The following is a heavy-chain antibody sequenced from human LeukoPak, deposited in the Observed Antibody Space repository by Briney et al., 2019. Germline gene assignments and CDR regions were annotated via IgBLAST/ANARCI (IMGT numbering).Heavy chain of an antibody. CDR2: INAGNGNT. D-gene: IGHD3-22*01. V-gene: IGHV1-3*01. J-gene: IGHJ4*02. CDR1: GFTFTSHD. Sequence: GASVKVSCKASGFTFTSHDYNWVRQATGQGLEWMGWINAGNGNTKYSQKFQGRVTITRDTSASTAYMELSSLRSEDTAVYYCARAGGDYYDSSGYPLDYWGQGTLVTVSS. CDR3: ARAGGDYYDSSGYPLDY.